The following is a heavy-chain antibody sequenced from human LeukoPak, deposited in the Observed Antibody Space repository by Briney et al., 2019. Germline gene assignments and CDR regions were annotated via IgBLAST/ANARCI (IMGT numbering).Heavy chain of an antibody. CDR1: GYSFSTYW. V-gene: IGHV5-51*01. Sequence: GESLKISCKGSGYSFSTYWIGWVRQMPGKGLEWVGIIYPGDSEIRYSPSFQGQVTISADKSINAAYLQWSSLKASDTAIYYCARHTRQTPLDSWGQGTLVTVSS. J-gene: IGHJ4*02. CDR3: ARHTRQTPLDS. D-gene: IGHD4-23*01. CDR2: IYPGDSEI.